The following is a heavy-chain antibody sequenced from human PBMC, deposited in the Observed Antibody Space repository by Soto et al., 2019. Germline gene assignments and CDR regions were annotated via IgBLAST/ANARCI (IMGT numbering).Heavy chain of an antibody. CDR3: ARGTWTRYCSGIHHHMAG. CDR1: GFIFSDYW. V-gene: IGHV3-74*01. J-gene: IGHJ6*02. D-gene: IGHD3-10*01. Sequence: GGSPRLSCAASGFIFSDYWMHWFRQVPGKGLVWVSRINGDGSSTSNADSVKGRFTISRDNAKNTLYLQMNSLRAEDTAVYYCARGTWTRYCSGIHHHMAGWAQGTTVPVAS. CDR2: INGDGSST.